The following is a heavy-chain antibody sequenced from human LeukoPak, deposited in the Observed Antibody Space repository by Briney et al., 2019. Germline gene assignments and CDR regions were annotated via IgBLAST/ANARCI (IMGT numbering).Heavy chain of an antibody. J-gene: IGHJ4*02. CDR1: GYNFTYYY. Sequence: ASVKVSCKASGYNFTYYYIHWVRQAPGQGLEWMGWINPNSGGTNYAQKFQGRVTMTRDTSISTAYMELSRLRSDDSAIYYCARGRGSWYDSSGSPYIRFDYWGQGTLVTVSS. CDR2: INPNSGGT. CDR3: ARGRGSWYDSSGSPYIRFDY. V-gene: IGHV1-2*02. D-gene: IGHD3-22*01.